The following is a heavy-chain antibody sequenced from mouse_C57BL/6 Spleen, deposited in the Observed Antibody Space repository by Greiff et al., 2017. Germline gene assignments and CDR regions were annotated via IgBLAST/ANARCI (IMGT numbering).Heavy chain of an antibody. CDR3: VRGDGYYGLYYAMDY. D-gene: IGHD2-3*01. J-gene: IGHJ4*01. V-gene: IGHV10-1*01. Sequence: EVQRVESGGGLVQPKGSLKLSCAASGFSFNTYAMNWVRQAPGKGLEWVARIRSKSNNYATYYADSVKDRFTISRDDSESMLYLQMNNLKTEDTAMDYCVRGDGYYGLYYAMDYWGQGTSVTVSS. CDR2: IRSKSNNYAT. CDR1: GFSFNTYA.